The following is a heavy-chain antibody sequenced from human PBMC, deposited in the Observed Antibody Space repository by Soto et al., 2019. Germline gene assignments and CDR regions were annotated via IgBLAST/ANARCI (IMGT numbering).Heavy chain of an antibody. CDR3: ARDRQNYGSLDY. Sequence: QVQLVQSGAEVKNPGASVKVSCRASGYTLSNNYGISWVRQAPGQGLEWMGWINSYNGVTNNARKFQDRVTLTTDASTTTAYMELRSLRSDDTAMYYCARDRQNYGSLDYWGQGTLVTVSS. V-gene: IGHV1-18*01. D-gene: IGHD4-17*01. J-gene: IGHJ4*02. CDR1: GYTLSNNYG. CDR2: INSYNGVT.